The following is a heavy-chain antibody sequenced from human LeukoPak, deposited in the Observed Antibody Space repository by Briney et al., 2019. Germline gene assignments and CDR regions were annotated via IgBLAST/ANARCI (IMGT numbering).Heavy chain of an antibody. CDR2: IIPIFGTA. Sequence: ASVKVSCKASGGTFSSYAISWVRQAPGQGLEWMGGIIPIFGTANYAQKFQGRVTITADESTSTAYTELSSLRPEDTAVYYCARDENILTGYRWSPAGYWGQGTLVTVSS. D-gene: IGHD3-9*01. CDR1: GGTFSSYA. CDR3: ARDENILTGYRWSPAGY. J-gene: IGHJ4*02. V-gene: IGHV1-69*13.